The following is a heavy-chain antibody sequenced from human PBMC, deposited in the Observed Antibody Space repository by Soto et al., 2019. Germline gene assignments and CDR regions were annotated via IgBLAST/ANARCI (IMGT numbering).Heavy chain of an antibody. D-gene: IGHD3-10*01. CDR2: ISGSGGST. CDR1: GFTFSSYA. V-gene: IGHV3-23*01. Sequence: PGGSLRLSCAASGFTFSSYAMSGVRQAPGKGLEWVSAISGSGGSTYYADSVKGRFTISRDDSKNTLYLQMDSLRVEDTAVYYYAKEPWFPLEPSWGQGTLVTVSS. CDR3: AKEPWFPLEPS. J-gene: IGHJ5*02.